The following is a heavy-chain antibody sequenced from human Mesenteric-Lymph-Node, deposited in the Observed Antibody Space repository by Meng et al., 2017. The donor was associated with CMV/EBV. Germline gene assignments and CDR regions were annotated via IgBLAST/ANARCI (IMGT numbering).Heavy chain of an antibody. J-gene: IGHJ3*02. V-gene: IGHV3-15*01. Sequence: GESLKISCAASGFTFRNAWMTWVRQAPGKGLEWVARIKSKIDGGATDYAAPVKGRFTIPRDDSKNTLYLKMNSLKTEDTAVYYCTTEVCTRNNCYPKGAYDIWGQGTVVTVSS. CDR2: IKSKIDGGAT. CDR3: TTEVCTRNNCYPKGAYDI. D-gene: IGHD1-1*01. CDR1: GFTFRNAW.